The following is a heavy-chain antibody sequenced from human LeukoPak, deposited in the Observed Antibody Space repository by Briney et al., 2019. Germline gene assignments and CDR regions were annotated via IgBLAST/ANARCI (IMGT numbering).Heavy chain of an antibody. CDR3: VRDRAYDSSGYYRDY. CDR2: INPNSGGT. Sequence: GASVKVSCKASGYTFTGYYMHWVRQAPGQGLEWMGWINPNSGGTNYAQKFQGRVTMTRDTSISTAYMEVSRLRSDDTAVYYCVRDRAYDSSGYYRDYWGQGTLVTVSS. D-gene: IGHD3-22*01. V-gene: IGHV1-2*02. CDR1: GYTFTGYY. J-gene: IGHJ4*02.